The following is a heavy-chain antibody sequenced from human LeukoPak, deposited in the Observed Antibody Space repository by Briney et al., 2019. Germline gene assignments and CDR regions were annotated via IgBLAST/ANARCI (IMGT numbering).Heavy chain of an antibody. CDR2: ISGSGGTT. V-gene: IGHV3-23*01. J-gene: IGHJ3*02. Sequence: GGSLRLSCAASGFTFSSYGMSWVRQAPGKGLEWVSSISGSGGTTYYADSVKGRFTISRDNSKNTLYLQMNSLRAEDTAVYYCAKDRYNWNYCAFDIWGQGTMVTVSS. CDR1: GFTFSSYG. D-gene: IGHD1-7*01. CDR3: AKDRYNWNYCAFDI.